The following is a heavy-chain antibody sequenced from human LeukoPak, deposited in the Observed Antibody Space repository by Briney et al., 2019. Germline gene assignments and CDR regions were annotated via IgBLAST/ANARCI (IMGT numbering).Heavy chain of an antibody. D-gene: IGHD2-21*02. V-gene: IGHV4-34*01. Sequence: SETLSLTCAVYGGSFSVYYWSWIRQPPGKGLEWIGEINHSGSTNYNPSLKSRVTISVDTSKNQFSLKLSSVTAADTAVYYCARVRYCGGDCRHLFDYWGQGTLVTVSS. J-gene: IGHJ4*02. CDR1: GGSFSVYY. CDR3: ARVRYCGGDCRHLFDY. CDR2: INHSGST.